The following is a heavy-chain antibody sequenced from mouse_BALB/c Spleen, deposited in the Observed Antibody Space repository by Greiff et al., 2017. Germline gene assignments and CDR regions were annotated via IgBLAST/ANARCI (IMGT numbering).Heavy chain of an antibody. V-gene: IGHV14-3*02. CDR2: IDPANGNT. Sequence: DVQLQESGAELVKPGASVKLSCTASGFNIKDTYMHWVKQRPEQGLEWIGRIDPANGNTKYDPKFQGKATITADTSSNTAYLQLSSLTSEDTAVYYCARSTMINAMDYWGQGTSVTVSS. CDR3: ARSTMINAMDY. D-gene: IGHD2-4*01. CDR1: GFNIKDTY. J-gene: IGHJ4*01.